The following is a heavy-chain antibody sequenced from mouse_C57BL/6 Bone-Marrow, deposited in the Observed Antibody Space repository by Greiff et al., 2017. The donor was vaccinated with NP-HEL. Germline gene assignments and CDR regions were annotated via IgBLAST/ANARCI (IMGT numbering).Heavy chain of an antibody. CDR1: GFTFSSYA. CDR3: AREGDHYYGSSSDY. V-gene: IGHV5-4*01. Sequence: EVKLVESGGGLVKPGGSLKLSCAASGFTFSSYAMSWVRQTPEKRLEWVATISDGGSYTYYPDNVKGRFTISRDNAKNNLYLQMSHLKSEDTAMYYCAREGDHYYGSSSDYWGQGTTLTVSS. J-gene: IGHJ2*01. D-gene: IGHD1-1*01. CDR2: ISDGGSYT.